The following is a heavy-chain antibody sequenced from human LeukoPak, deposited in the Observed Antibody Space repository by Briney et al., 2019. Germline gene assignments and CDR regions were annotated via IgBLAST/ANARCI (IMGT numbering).Heavy chain of an antibody. CDR3: VRGLKTAYNYFDY. V-gene: IGHV3-48*04. CDR2: IGSSGNTI. D-gene: IGHD2-21*02. J-gene: IGHJ4*02. CDR1: GVTFSDNG. Sequence: GGSLRLSCAASGVTFSDNGMNWVRQAPEKGLEWISYIGSSGNTIFYADSVRGRFTISRDNAKNSLFLQMNSLRVEDTALYYCVRGLKTAYNYFDYWGRGTLVTVSS.